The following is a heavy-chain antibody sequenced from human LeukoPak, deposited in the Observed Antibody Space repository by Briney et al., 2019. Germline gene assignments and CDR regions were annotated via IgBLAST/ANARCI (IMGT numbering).Heavy chain of an antibody. Sequence: GGSLRLSCAASGFTFSDYYMSWIRQAPGKGLEWVSYISSSGSTIYYADSVKGRFTISRDNAKNPLYLQMNSLRAEDTAVYYCARDLGEVTVTASWYYYGMDVWGQGTTVTVSS. D-gene: IGHD3-16*01. V-gene: IGHV3-11*01. J-gene: IGHJ6*02. CDR1: GFTFSDYY. CDR3: ARDLGEVTVTASWYYYGMDV. CDR2: ISSSGSTI.